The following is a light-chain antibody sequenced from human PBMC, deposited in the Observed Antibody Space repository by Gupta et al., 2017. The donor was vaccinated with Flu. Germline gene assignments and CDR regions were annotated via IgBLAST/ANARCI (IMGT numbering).Light chain of an antibody. CDR2: EVS. J-gene: IGLJ1*01. Sequence: SSDIGFYNSVSWYQQHPVKAPKFIMYEVSNRPSGVSHRFSGSKSGNTASLTISWLHAEDEADYYCFSYTTRSTPFVFGTCTKVPVL. V-gene: IGLV2-14*01. CDR1: SSDIGFYNS. CDR3: FSYTTRSTPFV.